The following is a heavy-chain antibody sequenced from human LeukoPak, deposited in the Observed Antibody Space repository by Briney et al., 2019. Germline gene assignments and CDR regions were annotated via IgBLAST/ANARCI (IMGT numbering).Heavy chain of an antibody. CDR2: ISSSGSTI. J-gene: IGHJ3*02. CDR1: GFTFSDYY. CDR3: ARVFRPSLTVFIIRGAFDI. Sequence: GGSLRLSCAASGFTFSDYYMSWIRQAPGKGLDWVSYISSSGSTIYYADSVKGRFTISRDNAKNSLYLQMNSLRVEDTAVYYCARVFRPSLTVFIIRGAFDIWGQGTMVTVSS. V-gene: IGHV3-11*04. D-gene: IGHD3-3*01.